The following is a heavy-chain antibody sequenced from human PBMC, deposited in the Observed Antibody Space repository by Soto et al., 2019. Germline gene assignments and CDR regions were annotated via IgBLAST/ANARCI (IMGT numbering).Heavy chain of an antibody. J-gene: IGHJ4*02. CDR1: GFSLRTTEVG. Sequence: QITLKESGPTLVGPTETLTLTCSFSGFSLRTTEVGVGWIRQPPGMALECLALIYWDDDKRYSPSLKNRLTITKDTSKNEVVLTMTNVDPVDTGTYYCAHRVPDRMQRSGWDGGVFDYWGQGTPVIVSS. D-gene: IGHD6-19*01. V-gene: IGHV2-5*02. CDR3: AHRVPDRMQRSGWDGGVFDY. CDR2: IYWDDDK.